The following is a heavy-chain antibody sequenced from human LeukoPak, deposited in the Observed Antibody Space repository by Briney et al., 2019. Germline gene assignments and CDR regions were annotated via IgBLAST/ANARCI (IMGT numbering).Heavy chain of an antibody. CDR2: ISVSGGST. J-gene: IGHJ5*02. Sequence: PGGSLRLSCAASGFTFSSYAMTWVRQAPGKGLEWVSGISVSGGSTYYADSVKGRFTISRDTSKNTLYLQMNSLRAEDTAVYYCAKGIAAADFNWFDPWGQGTPVTVSS. D-gene: IGHD6-13*01. V-gene: IGHV3-23*01. CDR1: GFTFSSYA. CDR3: AKGIAAADFNWFDP.